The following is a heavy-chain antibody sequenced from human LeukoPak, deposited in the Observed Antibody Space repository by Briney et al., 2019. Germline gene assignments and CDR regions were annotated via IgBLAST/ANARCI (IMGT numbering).Heavy chain of an antibody. J-gene: IGHJ4*02. CDR2: ISWDGGST. D-gene: IGHD6-13*01. CDR1: GFTFDDYA. CDR3: AKDRRIAAAGALGYFDY. Sequence: GGSLRLSCAASGFTFDDYAMHWVRQAPGKGLEWVSLISWDGGSTYYADSVKGRFTISRDNSKNSLYLQMNSLRAEDTTLYYCAKDRRIAAAGALGYFDYWGQGTLVTVSS. V-gene: IGHV3-43D*03.